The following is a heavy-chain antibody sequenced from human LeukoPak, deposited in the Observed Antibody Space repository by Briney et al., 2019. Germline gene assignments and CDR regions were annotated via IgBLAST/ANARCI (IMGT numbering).Heavy chain of an antibody. D-gene: IGHD2-15*01. CDR3: ARGGERGYNY. J-gene: IGHJ4*02. V-gene: IGHV4-34*01. CDR1: GGSFSGYY. Sequence: SETLSLTCAVYGGSFSGYYWSWIRQPPGKGLEWIGEINHSGSTNYNPSLKSRVTISVDTSKNQFSLKLSSVTAADTAVYYCARGGERGYNYWGQGTLVTVSS. CDR2: INHSGST.